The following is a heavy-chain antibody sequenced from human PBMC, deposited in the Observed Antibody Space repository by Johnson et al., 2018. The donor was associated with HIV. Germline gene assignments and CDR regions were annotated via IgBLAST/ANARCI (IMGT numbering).Heavy chain of an antibody. D-gene: IGHD3-10*01. V-gene: IGHV3-7*01. CDR1: GFTFSDYY. J-gene: IGHJ3*01. CDR2: IKQDGSEK. CDR3: ARDGVIRGVRYAFDL. Sequence: VQLVESGGGLVKPGGSLRLSCAASGFTFSDYYMSWIRQAPGKGLEWVANIKQDGSEKYYVDSVKGRFTISRDNSKNTLYLQMNSLRAEDTAVYYCARDGVIRGVRYAFDLWGQGTMVSVSS.